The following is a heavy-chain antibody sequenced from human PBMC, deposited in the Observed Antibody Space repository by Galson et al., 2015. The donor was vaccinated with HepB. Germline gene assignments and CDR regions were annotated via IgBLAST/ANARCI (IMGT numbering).Heavy chain of an antibody. J-gene: IGHJ6*02. D-gene: IGHD2-2*01. CDR3: ARLGHEGYHYDGIDV. Sequence: QSGAEVKKPGESLKISCKASGYSFRNYWIGWVRQMPGKGLECMGIIYPGDSGTRYSPSFQGQVTLAADKSTNTAYLQWSSLKASDAAMYYCARLGHEGYHYDGIDVWGQGTTVTVSS. CDR1: GYSFRNYW. V-gene: IGHV5-51*01. CDR2: IYPGDSGT.